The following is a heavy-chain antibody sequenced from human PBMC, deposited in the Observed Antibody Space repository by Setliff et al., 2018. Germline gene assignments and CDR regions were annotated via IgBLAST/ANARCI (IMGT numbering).Heavy chain of an antibody. V-gene: IGHV4-59*03. D-gene: IGHD3-3*01. CDR1: GVSIRGFY. CDR2: AFHTGKT. Sequence: TLSLTCTVSGVSIRGFYWTWIRQSPKRGLEWLGYAFHTGKTDYNPSLMSRVIISIDTSRKQFSLKLSSVTAADTAMYFCARGGYNSRSGYSAYYYDYWGQGALVTVSS. CDR3: ARGGYNSRSGYSAYYYDY. J-gene: IGHJ4*02.